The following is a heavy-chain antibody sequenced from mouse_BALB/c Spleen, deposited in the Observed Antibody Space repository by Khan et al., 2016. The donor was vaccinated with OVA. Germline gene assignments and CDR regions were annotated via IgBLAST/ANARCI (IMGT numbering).Heavy chain of an antibody. CDR3: VSAWFAY. V-gene: IGHV10S3*01. CDR1: GFTFNTNA. CDR2: IRSKSNNYAT. Sequence: VQLVETGGGLVQPKGSLKLSCAASGFTFNTNAMNWVRQAPGKGLEWVALIRSKSNNYATYYADSVKDRFTISRDDSQSMLYLQMNNLKTEDTAMYYCVSAWFAYWGQGTLVTVSA. J-gene: IGHJ3*01.